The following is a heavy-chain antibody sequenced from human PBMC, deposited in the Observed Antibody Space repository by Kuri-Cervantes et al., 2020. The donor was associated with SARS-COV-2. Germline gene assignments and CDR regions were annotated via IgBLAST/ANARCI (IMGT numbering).Heavy chain of an antibody. CDR2: INAGNGNT. CDR3: ARDGGIAAADYYYYYGMDV. Sequence: ASVKVSCKASGYTFTSYDMHWVRQAPGQRLEWMGWINAGNGNTKYSQKFQGRVTITRDTSASTAYMELSSLRSEDTAVYYCARDGGIAAADYYYYYGMDVWGQGTTVTVSS. V-gene: IGHV1-3*01. D-gene: IGHD6-13*01. J-gene: IGHJ6*02. CDR1: GYTFTSYD.